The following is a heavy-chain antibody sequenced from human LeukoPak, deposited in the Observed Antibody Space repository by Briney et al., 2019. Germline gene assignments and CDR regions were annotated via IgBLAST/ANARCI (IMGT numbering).Heavy chain of an antibody. V-gene: IGHV3-11*01. CDR2: ISSSGSTI. J-gene: IGHJ6*03. CDR1: GFTFSDYY. D-gene: IGHD3-10*01. Sequence: PRGSLRLSCAASGFTFSDYYMSWIRQAPGKGLEWVSYISSSGSTIYYADSVKGRFTISRDNAKNSLYLQMNSLRAEDTAVYYCATYGSGSPYTYYYYYYMDVWGKGTTVTVSS. CDR3: ATYGSGSPYTYYYYYYMDV.